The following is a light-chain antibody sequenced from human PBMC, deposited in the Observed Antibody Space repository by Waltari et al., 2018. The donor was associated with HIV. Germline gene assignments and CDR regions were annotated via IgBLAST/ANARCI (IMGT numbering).Light chain of an antibody. CDR2: GAA. V-gene: IGKV3-15*01. CDR3: QQYNIRPRGNT. J-gene: IGKJ2*01. Sequence: DIVMTQSPAILSVSPGERVTLSARASQGVGSNLAWYQQKVGQAPRLLIYGAATRAAEIPVRFSGSGSGTDFTLTIDSLQSEDFATYYCQQYNIRPRGNTFGQGTKLQIK. CDR1: QGVGSN.